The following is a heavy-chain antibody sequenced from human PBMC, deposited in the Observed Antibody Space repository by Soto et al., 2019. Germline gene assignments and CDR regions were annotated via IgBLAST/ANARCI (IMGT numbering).Heavy chain of an antibody. CDR3: ARSRGSPVPLDY. CDR2: IYHSGST. D-gene: IGHD1-26*01. Sequence: QLQLQESGSGLVKPSQTLSLTCAVSGGSISSGGYSWSWIRQPPGKGLEWIGYIYHSGSTYYNPSLTTRVTISVDRSRNQFSLKLSSVTAADTAVYYCARSRGSPVPLDYWGQGTLVTVSS. J-gene: IGHJ4*02. CDR1: GGSISSGGYS. V-gene: IGHV4-30-2*01.